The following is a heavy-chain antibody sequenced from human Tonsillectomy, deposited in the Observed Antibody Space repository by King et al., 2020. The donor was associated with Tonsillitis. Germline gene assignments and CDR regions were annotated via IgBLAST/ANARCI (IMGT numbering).Heavy chain of an antibody. CDR3: AKVNYGSGSYFSNYYMDV. Sequence: VQLVESGGGVVQPGGSLRLSCAASGFTFDDYAMHWVRQAPGKGLEWVSLISGDGGNTYYADSVKGRFTISRDISKNSLYLQMNSLRTEDTALYYCAKVNYGSGSYFSNYYMDVWGKGTTVTVSS. CDR2: ISGDGGNT. D-gene: IGHD3-10*01. J-gene: IGHJ6*03. CDR1: GFTFDDYA. V-gene: IGHV3-43*02.